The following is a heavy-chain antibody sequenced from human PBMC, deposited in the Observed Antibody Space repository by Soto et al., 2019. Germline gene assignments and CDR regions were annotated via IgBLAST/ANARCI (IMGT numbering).Heavy chain of an antibody. CDR3: ARASFGSYGYFDY. V-gene: IGHV3-30-3*01. CDR2: ISYDGSNK. J-gene: IGHJ4*02. CDR1: GFTFSSYA. D-gene: IGHD1-26*01. Sequence: GSLRLSCAASGFTFSSYAMHWVRQAPGKGLEWVAVISYDGSNKYYADSVKGRFTISRDNSKNTLYLQMNGLRAEDTAVYYCARASFGSYGYFDYWGQGTLVTVSS.